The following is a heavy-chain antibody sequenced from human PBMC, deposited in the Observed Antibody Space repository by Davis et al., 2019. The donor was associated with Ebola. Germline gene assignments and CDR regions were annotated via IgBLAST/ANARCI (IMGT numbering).Heavy chain of an antibody. Sequence: PGGSLRLSCVASGFTFSSYWMHWVRQAPGKGLEWVAVIWYDGSNKYYADSVKGRFTISRDNSKNTLYLQMNSLRAEDTAVYYCARDKDFWSGFPPYYYYYYGMDVWGQGTTVTVSS. CDR1: GFTFSSYW. CDR2: IWYDGSNK. J-gene: IGHJ6*02. D-gene: IGHD3-3*01. CDR3: ARDKDFWSGFPPYYYYYYGMDV. V-gene: IGHV3-33*08.